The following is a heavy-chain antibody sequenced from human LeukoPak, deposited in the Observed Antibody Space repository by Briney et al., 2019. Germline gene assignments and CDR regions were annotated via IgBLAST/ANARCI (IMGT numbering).Heavy chain of an antibody. CDR2: IYSGGST. V-gene: IGHV3-66*01. CDR3: AGGTGSRSSSSSIKIAADY. CDR1: GFTVSSNY. Sequence: GGSLRLSCAASGFTVSSNYMSWVRQAPGKGLEWVSVIYSGGSTYYADSVKGRFTISRDDSKNSLYLQMNSLGAEDTALYYCAGGTGSRSSSSSIKIAADYWGQGTLVTVSS. J-gene: IGHJ4*02. D-gene: IGHD6-6*01.